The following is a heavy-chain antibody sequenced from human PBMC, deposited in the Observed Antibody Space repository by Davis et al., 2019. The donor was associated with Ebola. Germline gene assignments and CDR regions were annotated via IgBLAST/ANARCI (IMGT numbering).Heavy chain of an antibody. J-gene: IGHJ6*02. D-gene: IGHD3-9*01. CDR2: INPSGGST. V-gene: IGHV1-46*01. CDR3: ARREPNYDILTGYQYYYGMDV. CDR1: GYTFTSYY. Sequence: ASVKVSCKASGYTFTSYYMHWVRQAPGQGLEWMGIINPSGGSTSYAQKFQGRVTMTRDTSTSTVYMELSSLRSEDTAVYYCARREPNYDILTGYQYYYGMDVWGQGTTVTVSS.